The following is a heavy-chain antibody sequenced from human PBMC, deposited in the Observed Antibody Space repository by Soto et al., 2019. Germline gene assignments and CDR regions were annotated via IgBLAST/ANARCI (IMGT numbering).Heavy chain of an antibody. D-gene: IGHD2-2*01. CDR3: ASHSVVVPAGSGGGVDH. CDR1: GGSISSSNW. Sequence: QVQLQESGPGLVKPSGTLSLTCAVFGGSISSSNWWSWVRQPPGKGLEWIGEIYHSGSTNYNPSLKCLATMAVDKPKNHFSLNLSSVTAADTAVYYCASHSVVVPAGSGGGVDHWGQGTLVTVSS. J-gene: IGHJ4*02. CDR2: IYHSGST. V-gene: IGHV4-4*02.